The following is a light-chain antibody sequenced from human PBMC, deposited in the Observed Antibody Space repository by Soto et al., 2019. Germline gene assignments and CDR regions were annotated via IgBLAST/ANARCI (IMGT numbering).Light chain of an antibody. CDR3: QQYGSWT. CDR1: QTISSNN. CDR2: GTS. J-gene: IGKJ1*01. Sequence: EIVLTQSPGTLSVSPGERATLSCRASQTISSNNLAWYQQKPGQAPNLLIYGTSSRATGIPDRFSGSGSGTDFTLTISRLEPEDSAIYYCQQYGSWTFGQGTKVEIK. V-gene: IGKV3-20*01.